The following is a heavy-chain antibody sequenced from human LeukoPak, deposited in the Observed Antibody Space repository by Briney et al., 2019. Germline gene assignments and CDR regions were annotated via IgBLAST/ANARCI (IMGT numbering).Heavy chain of an antibody. D-gene: IGHD5-24*01. CDR3: ARERGGYNLDY. CDR2: IYYSGST. J-gene: IGHJ4*02. Sequence: SQTLSLTCTVSGGSISSGGYYWSWIRQHPGKGLEWIGYIYYSGSTYYNPSIKSRVTISVDTSKNQFTLKLSSVTAADTAVYYCARERGGYNLDYWGQGTLVTVSS. V-gene: IGHV4-31*03. CDR1: GGSISSGGYY.